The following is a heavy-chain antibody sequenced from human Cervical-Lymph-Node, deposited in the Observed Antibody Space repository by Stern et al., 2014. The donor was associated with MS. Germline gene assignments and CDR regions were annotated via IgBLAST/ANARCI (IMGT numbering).Heavy chain of an antibody. J-gene: IGHJ6*02. Sequence: QATGQGLEWMGWMNPNNANTGHAQKFQGRVTMTRNTSISTAYMELSGLRSDDTAVYYCVRGGLSYEYGLDAWGQGTAVIVSS. V-gene: IGHV1-8*01. CDR3: VRGGLSYEYGLDA. CDR2: MNPNNANT. D-gene: IGHD3-16*01.